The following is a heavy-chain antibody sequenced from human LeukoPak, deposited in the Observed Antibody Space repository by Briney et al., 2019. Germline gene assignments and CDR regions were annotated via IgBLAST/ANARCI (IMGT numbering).Heavy chain of an antibody. D-gene: IGHD3-10*01. CDR1: GFTFSSYA. V-gene: IGHV3-23*01. J-gene: IGHJ4*02. CDR2: ISGSGGST. CDR3: ATDRGGGNTRGGYFDY. Sequence: GGSLRLSCAASGFTFSSYAMSWVRQAPGKGLEWVSAISGSGGSTYYADSVKGRFTISRDNSKNTVYLQMNSLRAEDTAVYYCATDRGGGNTRGGYFDYWGQGTLVTVSS.